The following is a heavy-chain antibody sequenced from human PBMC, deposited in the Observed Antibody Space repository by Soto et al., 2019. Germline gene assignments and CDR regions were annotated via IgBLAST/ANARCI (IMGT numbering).Heavy chain of an antibody. CDR2: IRSKVDGGTA. CDR1: GFTFSNAW. D-gene: IGHD2-2*01. J-gene: IGHJ6*02. Sequence: GGSLRLSCEASGFTFSNAWMNWVRQGPGKGLEWLGRIRSKVDGGTADYGAATKGRFSISRDDLKNMLYLQMNSLKPDDTAVYYCTTLSYLYYDGMDVWGQGTTVTVSS. V-gene: IGHV3-15*01. CDR3: TTLSYLYYDGMDV.